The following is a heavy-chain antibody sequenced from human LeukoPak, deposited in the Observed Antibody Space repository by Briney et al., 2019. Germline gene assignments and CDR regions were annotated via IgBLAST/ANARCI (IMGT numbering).Heavy chain of an antibody. CDR3: ARDHFYYYDSSGYFDY. CDR2: IYYSGST. Sequence: SETLSLTCSVSGDSISIGDYRWSWIRQHPGKGLEWIGYIYYSGSTYYNPSLKSRVTISVDTSKNQFSLKLSSVTAADTAVYYCARDHFYYYDSSGYFDYWGQGTLVTVSS. CDR1: GDSISIGDYR. V-gene: IGHV4-31*03. J-gene: IGHJ4*02. D-gene: IGHD3-22*01.